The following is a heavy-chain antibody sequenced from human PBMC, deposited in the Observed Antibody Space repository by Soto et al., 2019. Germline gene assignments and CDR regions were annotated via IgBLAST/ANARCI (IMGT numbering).Heavy chain of an antibody. CDR3: ASCSGGSCYSVGLGNYYYYGMDV. V-gene: IGHV1-69*13. J-gene: IGHJ6*02. D-gene: IGHD2-15*01. Sequence: SVKVSCKASGGTFSSYAFSWVRQAPGQGLEWMGGIIPIFGTANYAQKFQGRVTITADESTSTAYMELSSLRSEDTAVYYCASCSGGSCYSVGLGNYYYYGMDVWGQGTTVTVSS. CDR1: GGTFSSYA. CDR2: IIPIFGTA.